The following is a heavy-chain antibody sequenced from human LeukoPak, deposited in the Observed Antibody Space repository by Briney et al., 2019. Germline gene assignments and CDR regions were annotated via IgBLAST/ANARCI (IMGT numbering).Heavy chain of an antibody. V-gene: IGHV3-23*01. CDR3: TGNSGWYGVS. Sequence: SGGSLRLSCKVTGFTLSSYEMSWIRQAPGKGLEWVSSIDYSGGSTYYADSVKGRFTVSRDNSKNTLYLQLNSLRGDDTAVYYCTGNSGWYGVSWGQGTLVTVSS. CDR2: IDYSGGST. CDR1: GFTLSSYE. J-gene: IGHJ4*02. D-gene: IGHD6-19*01.